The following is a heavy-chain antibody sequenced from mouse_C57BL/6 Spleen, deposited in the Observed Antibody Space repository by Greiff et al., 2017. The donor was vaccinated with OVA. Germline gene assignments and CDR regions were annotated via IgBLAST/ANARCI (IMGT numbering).Heavy chain of an antibody. CDR1: GYTFTSYW. V-gene: IGHV1-64*01. CDR2: IHPNSGST. Sequence: QVQLKQPGAELVKPGASVKLSCKASGYTFTSYWMHWVKQRPGQGLEWIGMIHPNSGSTNYNEKFKSKATLTVDKSSSTAYMQLSSLTSEDSAVYYCARRGEMDYDDYFDYWGQGTTLTVSS. CDR3: ARRGEMDYDDYFDY. D-gene: IGHD2-4*01. J-gene: IGHJ2*01.